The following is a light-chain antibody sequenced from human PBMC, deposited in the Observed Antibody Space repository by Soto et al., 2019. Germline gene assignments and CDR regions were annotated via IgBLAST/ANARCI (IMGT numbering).Light chain of an antibody. CDR1: KSNVGSYNR. J-gene: IGLJ1*01. Sequence: QSVLTQPPSVSGSPGQSVAISCTGTKSNVGSYNRVSWYRQPPGTAPELMIYEVTDRPSGVPDRFSGSKSGNTASLTFFGLQAEDEADYYCSSYTSSGTYVFGPGTKVTVL. V-gene: IGLV2-18*02. CDR2: EVT. CDR3: SSYTSSGTYV.